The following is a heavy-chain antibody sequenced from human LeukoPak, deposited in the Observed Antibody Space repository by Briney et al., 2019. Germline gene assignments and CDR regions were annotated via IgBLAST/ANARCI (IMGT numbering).Heavy chain of an antibody. CDR3: ARDRLAYCSGGSCYSGVYDY. V-gene: IGHV3-48*03. CDR2: ISSGGGTV. D-gene: IGHD2-15*01. J-gene: IGHJ4*02. CDR1: GFTFSSYE. Sequence: GGSLRLSCAASGFTFSSYEMNWVRQAPGKGLEWVSYISSGGGTVYYADSVKGRFAISRDNAKNSLYLHMISLRAEDTAVYYCARDRLAYCSGGSCYSGVYDYWGQGTLVTVSS.